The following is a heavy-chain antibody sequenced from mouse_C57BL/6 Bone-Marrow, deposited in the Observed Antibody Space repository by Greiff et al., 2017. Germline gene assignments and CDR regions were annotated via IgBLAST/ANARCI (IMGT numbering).Heavy chain of an antibody. CDR2: IDPSDSYT. CDR3: AKLGAMDY. Sequence: MPGQGLEWIGEIDPSDSYTNYNQKFKGKSTLTVDKSSSTAYMQLSSLTSEDSAVYYCAKLGAMDYWGQGTSVTVSS. D-gene: IGHD4-1*01. J-gene: IGHJ4*01. V-gene: IGHV1-69*01.